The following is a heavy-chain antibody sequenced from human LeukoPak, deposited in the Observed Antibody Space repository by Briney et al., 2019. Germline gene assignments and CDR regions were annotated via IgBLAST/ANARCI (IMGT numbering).Heavy chain of an antibody. D-gene: IGHD5-12*01. CDR3: ARDGYSGNDGL. CDR2: IIPIFGTA. Sequence: SVKVSCKASGGTFSSYAISWVRQAPGQGLEWMGGIIPIFGTANYAQKFQGRVTITADKSTSTAYMELSSLRFEDTAVYYCARDGYSGNDGLWGQGTLVTVSS. CDR1: GGTFSSYA. J-gene: IGHJ4*02. V-gene: IGHV1-69*06.